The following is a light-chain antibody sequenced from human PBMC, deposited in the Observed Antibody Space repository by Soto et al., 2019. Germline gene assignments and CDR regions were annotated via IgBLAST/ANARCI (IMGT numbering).Light chain of an antibody. V-gene: IGLV2-14*01. CDR1: SSDVGGYNY. Sequence: QSALTQPASVSGSPGQSITISCTGTSSDVGGYNYVSWYQQHPGKAPKLMIYDVSNRPSGVSNRVSGSKSGNTASLTISGLQAEDEADYFCSSYTSSSAPSAVFGGGTQLTVL. CDR2: DVS. CDR3: SSYTSSSAPSAV. J-gene: IGLJ7*01.